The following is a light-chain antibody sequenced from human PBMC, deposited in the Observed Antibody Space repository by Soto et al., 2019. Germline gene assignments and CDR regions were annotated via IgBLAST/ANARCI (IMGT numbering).Light chain of an antibody. CDR3: VLYMGSGISV. CDR1: SGSVSTSYY. V-gene: IGLV8-61*01. Sequence: QAVVTQEPSFSVSPGGTVTLTCGLSSGSVSTSYYPSWYQQTPGQAPRTLIYSTNTRSSGVPDRFSGSILGNKAALTITGAQADDESDYYCVLYMGSGISVFGGGTEVTVL. J-gene: IGLJ2*01. CDR2: STN.